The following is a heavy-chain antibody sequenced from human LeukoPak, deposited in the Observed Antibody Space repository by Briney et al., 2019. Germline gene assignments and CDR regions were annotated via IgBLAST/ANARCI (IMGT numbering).Heavy chain of an antibody. V-gene: IGHV3-48*01. CDR1: GFSFSSFG. Sequence: GESLRLSCLVSGFSFSSFGMHWVRQAPGKGLEWVSYISSSSSPIFYADSVKGRFTISRDNSKNTLYLQMNSLRAEDTAVYYCARLGSDAFDIWGQGTMVTVSS. D-gene: IGHD3-10*01. CDR3: ARLGSDAFDI. CDR2: ISSSSSPI. J-gene: IGHJ3*02.